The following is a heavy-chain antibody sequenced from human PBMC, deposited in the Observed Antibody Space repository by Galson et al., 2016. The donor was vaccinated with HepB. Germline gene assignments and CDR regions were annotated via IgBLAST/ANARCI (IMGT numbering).Heavy chain of an antibody. J-gene: IGHJ6*02. CDR3: ITGPKRRGMDV. CDR2: IKSKTDGGTT. CDR1: GLTFNNAW. V-gene: IGHV3-15*01. Sequence: SLRLSCAASGLTFNNAWMSWVRQAPGKGLEWVGRIKSKTDGGTTDYVASVKGRFTISRDDSKNTVYLQMYSLKTEDTAVYYCITGPKRRGMDVWGQGTTVTVSS.